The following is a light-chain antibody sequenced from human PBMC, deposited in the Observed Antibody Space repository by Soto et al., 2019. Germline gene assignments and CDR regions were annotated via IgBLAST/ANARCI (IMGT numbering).Light chain of an antibody. CDR2: INN. CDR1: SSNIGSNT. J-gene: IGLJ1*01. CDR3: AAWDDSLNGYV. V-gene: IGLV1-44*01. Sequence: QSVLTQPPSASGTPGQRVTISCSGSSSNIGSNTVNWFQHLPGTAPKLLIYINNQRPSGVPDRFSGSKSGTSAYLAISGLQYEDEADYYCAAWDDSLNGYVFGNGKKVTVL.